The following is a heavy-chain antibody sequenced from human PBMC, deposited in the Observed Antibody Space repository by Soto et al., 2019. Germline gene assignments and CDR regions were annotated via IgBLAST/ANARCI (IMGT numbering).Heavy chain of an antibody. J-gene: IGHJ6*02. CDR1: GGSISSGPYS. Sequence: PSETLSLTCSVSGGSISSGPYSWGWIRQPPGKGLEWVGTFHYSGRTYYSPSLESRVTISVDTSKNQFSLKVSSVTAADTAVFYCARLAGYCSGTSCYGHYGMDVWGQGTTVTVS. V-gene: IGHV4-39*01. CDR2: FHYSGRT. D-gene: IGHD2-2*01. CDR3: ARLAGYCSGTSCYGHYGMDV.